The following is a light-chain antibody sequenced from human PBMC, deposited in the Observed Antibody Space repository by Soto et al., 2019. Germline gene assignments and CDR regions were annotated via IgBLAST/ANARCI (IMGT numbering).Light chain of an antibody. Sequence: QSVLTQPASVSGPPGQSITISCTGTSSDIGSYNYISWYQHHPGKAPKLMIYDVTNRPSGVSNRFSASKSGNTASLTISWLQAEDGADYYCSSYTASSTLVFGTGTKVTVL. CDR3: SSYTASSTLV. J-gene: IGLJ1*01. V-gene: IGLV2-14*03. CDR2: DVT. CDR1: SSDIGSYNY.